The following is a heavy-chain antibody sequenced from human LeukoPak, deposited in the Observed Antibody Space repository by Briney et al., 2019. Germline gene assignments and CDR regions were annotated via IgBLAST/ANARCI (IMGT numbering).Heavy chain of an antibody. Sequence: GGSLRLSCAASGFTFSSYSMNWVRQAPGKGLEWVSYISSSSSTIYYADSVKGRFTISRDNAKNSLYLQMNSLRAEDTAVYYCAREGRPYYYYHMDVWGKGTTVTVSS. V-gene: IGHV3-48*01. CDR3: AREGRPYYYYHMDV. D-gene: IGHD6-25*01. CDR1: GFTFSSYS. J-gene: IGHJ6*03. CDR2: ISSSSSTI.